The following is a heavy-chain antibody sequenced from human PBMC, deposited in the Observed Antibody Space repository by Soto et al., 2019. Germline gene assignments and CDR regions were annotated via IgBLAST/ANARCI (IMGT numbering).Heavy chain of an antibody. CDR2: MFNGGSA. CDR3: ARHGAIYSHSWYDFDY. D-gene: IGHD5-18*01. CDR1: GGSLSNYY. V-gene: IGHV4-59*08. Sequence: QVQLQESGPGLVKPSETLSLTCTVSGGSLSNYYWSWIRQPPGKGLEWVGYMFNGGSANYNPSLTSRVAISVDLPQNQFSLKLTSVTAADTAVYYCARHGAIYSHSWYDFDYWGQGTLVTVSS. J-gene: IGHJ4*02.